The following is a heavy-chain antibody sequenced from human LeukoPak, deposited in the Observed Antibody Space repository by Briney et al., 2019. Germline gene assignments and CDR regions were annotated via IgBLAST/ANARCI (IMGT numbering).Heavy chain of an antibody. CDR1: GFTFSSYA. CDR2: ISGSGGST. J-gene: IGHJ4*02. Sequence: GGSLRLSCAASGFTFSSYAMSWVRQAPGKGLEWVSAISGSGGSTYYADSVKGRFTISRDNSKNTLYLQMNSLRAEDTAVYYCAKAGGSNRSYGSSWYYFDYWGQGTLVTVSS. CDR3: AKAGGSNRSYGSSWYYFDY. D-gene: IGHD6-13*01. V-gene: IGHV3-23*01.